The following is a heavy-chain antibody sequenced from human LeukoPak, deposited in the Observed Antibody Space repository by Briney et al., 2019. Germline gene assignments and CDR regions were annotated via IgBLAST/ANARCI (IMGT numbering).Heavy chain of an antibody. J-gene: IGHJ4*02. CDR1: GYSFTSYN. V-gene: IGHV1-46*01. Sequence: GASVKVSCKSSGYSFTSYNMHWVRQAPGQGLEWMGTINPGGGITSYAQKFQGRVTMTRDTSTSTVYMELSSLRSEDTAVYYCARGYYDFWSGYSPLDYWGQGTQVTVSS. CDR2: INPGGGIT. D-gene: IGHD3-3*01. CDR3: ARGYYDFWSGYSPLDY.